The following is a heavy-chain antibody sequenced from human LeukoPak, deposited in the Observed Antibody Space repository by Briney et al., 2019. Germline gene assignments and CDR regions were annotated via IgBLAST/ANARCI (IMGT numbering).Heavy chain of an antibody. CDR1: GGSFSGYY. Sequence: PSETLSLTCAVYGGSFSGYYWSWIRQPPGKGLEWIGEINHSGSTDYNPSLKSRVTISVDTSKNQFSLKLSSVTAADTAVYYCARVPFCGGDCYRYYYMDVWGKGTTVTVSS. J-gene: IGHJ6*03. CDR3: ARVPFCGGDCYRYYYMDV. D-gene: IGHD2-21*02. CDR2: INHSGST. V-gene: IGHV4-34*01.